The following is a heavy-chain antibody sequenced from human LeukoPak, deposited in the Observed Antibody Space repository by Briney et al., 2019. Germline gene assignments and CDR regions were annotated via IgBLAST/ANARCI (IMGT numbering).Heavy chain of an antibody. D-gene: IGHD5-18*01. CDR1: GYSFTGYY. CDR3: ARMDTAMVKGSNPNWFDP. J-gene: IGHJ5*02. CDR2: INPYSGDT. V-gene: IGHV1-2*02. Sequence: GASVKVSCKASGYSFTGYYIHWVRQAPGQGLAWMGWINPYSGDTTYAQKFQGRLTLTRDTSISTVYMELSSLRSEDTAVYYCARMDTAMVKGSNPNWFDPWGQGTLVTVSS.